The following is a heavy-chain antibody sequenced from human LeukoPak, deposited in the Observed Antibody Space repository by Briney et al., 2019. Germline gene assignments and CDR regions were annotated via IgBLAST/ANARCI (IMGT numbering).Heavy chain of an antibody. J-gene: IGHJ5*02. Sequence: GGSLRLSCAASGFTFSSYWMSWVRQAPGKGLEWVANIKQDGSEKYYVDSVKGRFTISRDNAKNSLYLQMNSLRAEDTAVYYCARYDYGDYGNWFGPWGQGTLVTVSS. V-gene: IGHV3-7*01. CDR1: GFTFSSYW. D-gene: IGHD4-17*01. CDR2: IKQDGSEK. CDR3: ARYDYGDYGNWFGP.